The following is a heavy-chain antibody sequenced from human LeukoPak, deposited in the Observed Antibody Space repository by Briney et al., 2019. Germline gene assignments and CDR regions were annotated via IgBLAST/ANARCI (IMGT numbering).Heavy chain of an antibody. Sequence: GGSLRLSCAASEFTFSSYTMNWVRQAPGKGLEWVSSISGSSYYIYYADSVKGRFTISRDNAKNSLYLQMNSLRAEDTAVYYCAKDDDWGRYKHWGQGTLVTVSS. D-gene: IGHD3-16*01. CDR2: ISGSSYYI. V-gene: IGHV3-21*01. CDR3: AKDDDWGRYKH. CDR1: EFTFSSYT. J-gene: IGHJ1*01.